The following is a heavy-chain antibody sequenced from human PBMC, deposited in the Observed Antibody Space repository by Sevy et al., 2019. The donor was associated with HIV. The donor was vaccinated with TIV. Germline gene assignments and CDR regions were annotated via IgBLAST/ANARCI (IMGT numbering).Heavy chain of an antibody. CDR3: TTDRGFSSSCYDY. CDR1: GFTFSNAW. CDR2: IKSKTDGGTT. D-gene: IGHD6-13*01. J-gene: IGHJ4*02. V-gene: IGHV3-15*01. Sequence: GRSLRLSCAASGFTFSNAWMSWVRQAPGKGLEWVGRIKSKTDGGTTDYAAPVKGRFTISRDDSKNTLYLQMNSLKTEDTAVYYCTTDRGFSSSCYDYWGQGTLVTVSS.